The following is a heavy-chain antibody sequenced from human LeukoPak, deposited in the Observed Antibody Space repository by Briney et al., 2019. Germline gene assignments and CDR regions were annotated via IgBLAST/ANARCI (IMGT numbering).Heavy chain of an antibody. V-gene: IGHV4-39*07. Sequence: SETLSLTCTVSGGSISSSSYYWGWIRQPPGKGLEWIGEINHSGSTNYNPSLKSRVTISVDTSKNQFSLKLSSVTAADTAVYYCARREIHASPYYDFWSGYYTRPHTDAFDIWGQGTMVTVSS. CDR3: ARREIHASPYYDFWSGYYTRPHTDAFDI. CDR1: GGSISSSSYY. CDR2: INHSGST. D-gene: IGHD3-3*01. J-gene: IGHJ3*02.